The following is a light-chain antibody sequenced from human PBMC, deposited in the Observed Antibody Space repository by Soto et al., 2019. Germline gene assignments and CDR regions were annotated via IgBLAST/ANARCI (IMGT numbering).Light chain of an antibody. V-gene: IGLV2-14*01. J-gene: IGLJ1*01. Sequence: QSALTQPASVSGSPGQSITISCTGTSNDVGGYNYVSWYQQHPGKAPKLVIYEVSHRPSGISDRFSGSKSGNTASLTISGLQVEDEAGYYCSSYATSSPYVFGPGTKLTVL. CDR1: SNDVGGYNY. CDR2: EVS. CDR3: SSYATSSPYV.